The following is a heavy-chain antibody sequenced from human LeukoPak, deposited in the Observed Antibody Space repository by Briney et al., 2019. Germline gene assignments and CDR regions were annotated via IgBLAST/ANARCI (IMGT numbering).Heavy chain of an antibody. J-gene: IGHJ3*02. CDR3: ARLLQLGAFDI. V-gene: IGHV5-51*01. CDR2: IYPGDSDT. CDR1: GYSFTSYW. D-gene: IGHD6-13*01. Sequence: GESLKISCKGSGYSFTSYWIGWVRQMPGKGLEWMGIIYPGDSDTRYSPSFEGLVTISADTSISAAYLQWSSLKASHTAMYYCARLLQLGAFDIWGQGTMVTVSS.